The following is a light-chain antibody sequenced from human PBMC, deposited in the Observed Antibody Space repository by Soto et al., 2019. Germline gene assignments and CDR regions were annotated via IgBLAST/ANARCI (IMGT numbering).Light chain of an antibody. CDR1: QSVSSN. V-gene: IGKV3-15*01. CDR3: QQYNNWPRT. CDR2: GAS. J-gene: IGKJ1*01. Sequence: EIVMTQAPATLSVSPGERATLGCRASQSVSSNLAGYQQKPGQAPRLLIYGASTRATGIPDRFSGSGSGKEFTLTISSLQSEEFAGYYCQQYNNWPRTFGQGTKVEI.